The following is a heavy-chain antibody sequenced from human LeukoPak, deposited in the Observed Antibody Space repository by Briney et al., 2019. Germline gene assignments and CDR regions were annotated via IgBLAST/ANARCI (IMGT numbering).Heavy chain of an antibody. J-gene: IGHJ4*01. V-gene: IGHV5-51*01. CDR2: ISPGDSDT. D-gene: IGHD2-21*02. CDR3: ARLRHIVVVTAITPGCFDY. Sequence: GESLKISCKGSGYRFTSYWIGWVRQMPGKGLEWMGIISPGDSDTRYSPSFQGQVTISADKSISTAYLQWSSLKASDTAMYYCARLRHIVVVTAITPGCFDYWGHGTLVTVSS. CDR1: GYRFTSYW.